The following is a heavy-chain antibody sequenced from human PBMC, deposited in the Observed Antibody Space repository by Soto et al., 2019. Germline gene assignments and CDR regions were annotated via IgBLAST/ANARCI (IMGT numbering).Heavy chain of an antibody. CDR1: GYTFTSYD. V-gene: IGHV1-8*01. CDR2: MNPNSGNT. CDR3: ARVVLVEHRPVAFDI. J-gene: IGHJ3*02. D-gene: IGHD6-6*01. Sequence: QVQLVQSGAEVKKPGASVKVSCKASGYTFTSYDINWVRQATGQGLEWMGWMNPNSGNTGYAQKLQGRVTMTRNTSISTAYMGLSSLRSEDTAVYYCARVVLVEHRPVAFDIWGQGTMVTVSS.